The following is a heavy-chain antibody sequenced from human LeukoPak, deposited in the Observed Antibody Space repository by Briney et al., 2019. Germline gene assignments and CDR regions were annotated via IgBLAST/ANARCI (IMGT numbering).Heavy chain of an antibody. Sequence: GESLKISCKASGYSFTSYWIAWVRQMPGKGLEWMGIIYPGDSDTRYSPSFQGQVTISADKSISTAYLQWSSLKASDTAMYCCARDKSGSASGSGRYDYWGQGTLVTVSS. D-gene: IGHD1-26*01. CDR1: GYSFTSYW. J-gene: IGHJ4*02. CDR3: ARDKSGSASGSGRYDY. V-gene: IGHV5-51*01. CDR2: IYPGDSDT.